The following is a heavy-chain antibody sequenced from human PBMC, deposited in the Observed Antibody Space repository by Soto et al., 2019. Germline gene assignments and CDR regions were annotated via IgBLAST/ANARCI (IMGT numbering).Heavy chain of an antibody. J-gene: IGHJ4*02. CDR2: IIPIFDTT. V-gene: IGHV1-69*06. D-gene: IGHD1-20*01. Sequence: SVKVSCKSSGGTFSPFGVSWVRQAPGQGLEWMGMIIPIFDTTNYAQKFQGRVTITADTSTSTAYMELSSLSSEDTAVYYRAREGCLTGTDGSDYRGQGTLVTVSS. CDR3: AREGCLTGTDGSDY. CDR1: GGTFSPFG.